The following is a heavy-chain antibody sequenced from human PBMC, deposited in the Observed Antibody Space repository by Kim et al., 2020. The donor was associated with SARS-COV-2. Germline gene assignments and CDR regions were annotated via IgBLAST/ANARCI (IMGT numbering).Heavy chain of an antibody. Sequence: ASVKVSCKASGYTFTTYYMHWVRQAPGQGLEWMAIINPSGGSTTYAQKFQGRVTMTRDTSTSTVSMELSSLRSEDTAVYYCARGHYSVSGSYSHYYYYYGMDVWGQGTTVTVSS. D-gene: IGHD3-10*01. CDR1: GYTFTTYY. CDR2: INPSGGST. J-gene: IGHJ6*02. V-gene: IGHV1-46*01. CDR3: ARGHYSVSGSYSHYYYYYGMDV.